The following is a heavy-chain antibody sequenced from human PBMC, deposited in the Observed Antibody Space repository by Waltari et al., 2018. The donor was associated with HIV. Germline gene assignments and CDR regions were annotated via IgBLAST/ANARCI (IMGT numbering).Heavy chain of an antibody. Sequence: EVRLFESGGVLVQPGGSVRLYCAAPGFAFSNYAMPWVRQAPGKGLQWISTISSNGITAYHADSVKGRFTISRDNSKNTLSLQMKSLRVEDTALYFCAKDLWDLTVIRGAFWFDPWGQGTLVTVSS. V-gene: IGHV3-23*01. CDR3: AKDLWDLTVIRGAFWFDP. J-gene: IGHJ5*02. D-gene: IGHD1-20*01. CDR1: GFAFSNYA. CDR2: ISSNGITA.